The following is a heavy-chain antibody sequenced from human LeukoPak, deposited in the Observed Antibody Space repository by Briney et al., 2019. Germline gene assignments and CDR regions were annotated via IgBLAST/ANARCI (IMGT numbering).Heavy chain of an antibody. D-gene: IGHD3-3*01. J-gene: IGHJ6*02. Sequence: GGSLRLSCAASGFTFSSYSMNWVRQAPGKGLEWVSSISSSGSYIYYADSVKGRFTISRDNVKNSLHLQMNSLRAEDTAVYYCARACPYDFWSGYSQYYFYGMDVWGQGTTVTVSS. CDR2: ISSSGSYI. CDR3: ARACPYDFWSGYSQYYFYGMDV. V-gene: IGHV3-21*01. CDR1: GFTFSSYS.